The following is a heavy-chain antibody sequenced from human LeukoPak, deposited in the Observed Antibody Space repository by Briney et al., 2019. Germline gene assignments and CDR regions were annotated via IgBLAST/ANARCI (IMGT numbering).Heavy chain of an antibody. CDR1: GGSISSSNW. V-gene: IGHV4-4*02. CDR2: IYHSGST. Sequence: PSETLSLTCAVSGGSISSSNWWSWVRQPPGKGLEWIGEIYHSGSTNYDPSLKSRVTISVDKSKNQFSLKLSSVTAADTAVYYCAWTGIVGATNIDCWGQGTLVTVSS. CDR3: AWTGIVGATNIDC. J-gene: IGHJ4*02. D-gene: IGHD1-26*01.